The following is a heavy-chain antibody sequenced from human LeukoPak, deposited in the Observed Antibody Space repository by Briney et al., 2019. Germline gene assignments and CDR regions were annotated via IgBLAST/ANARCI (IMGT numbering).Heavy chain of an antibody. CDR3: AIACSSTSCYPYYYYYGMDV. V-gene: IGHV3-74*01. Sequence: GGSLRLSCAASGFTFSSYWMHWVRQAPGKGPVWVSRINSDGSSTSYADSVKGRFTISRDNAKNTLYLQMNSLRAEDTAVYYCAIACSSTSCYPYYYYYGMDVWGQGTTVTVSS. J-gene: IGHJ6*02. D-gene: IGHD2-2*01. CDR1: GFTFSSYW. CDR2: INSDGSST.